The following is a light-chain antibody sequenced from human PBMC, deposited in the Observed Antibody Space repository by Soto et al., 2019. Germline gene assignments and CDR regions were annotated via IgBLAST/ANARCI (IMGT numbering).Light chain of an antibody. CDR3: RSYTSSSTLDI. CDR1: SSDVGGYNY. CDR2: DVS. J-gene: IGLJ1*01. V-gene: IGLV2-14*01. Sequence: QSALTQPASVSGSPGQSITISCTGTSSDVGGYNYVSWYQQHPGKAPKLMIYDVSNRPSGVSNRFSGSKSGNTASLTISGLQAEDEADYYCRSYTSSSTLDICGTGTKLTVL.